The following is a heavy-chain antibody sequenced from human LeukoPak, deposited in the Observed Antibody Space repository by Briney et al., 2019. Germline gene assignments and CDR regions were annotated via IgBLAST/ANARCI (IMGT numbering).Heavy chain of an antibody. CDR2: ISSSSSYT. D-gene: IGHD4-17*01. CDR3: AKARLRNDAFDI. J-gene: IGHJ3*02. CDR1: GFTFTSFF. Sequence: GGSLRLSCAASGFTFTSFFMNWVRQAPGKGLEWVSYISSSSSYTNYADSVKGRFTISRDNAKNSLYLQMNSLRAEDTAVYYCAKARLRNDAFDIWGQGTRVTVSS. V-gene: IGHV3-21*05.